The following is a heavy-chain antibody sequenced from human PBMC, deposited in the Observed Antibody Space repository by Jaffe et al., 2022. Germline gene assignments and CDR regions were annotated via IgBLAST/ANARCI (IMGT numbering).Heavy chain of an antibody. D-gene: IGHD6-19*01. Sequence: QLQLQESGPGLVKPSETLSLTCTVSGGSISSSSYYWGWIRQPPGKGLEWIGSIYYSGSTYYNPSLKSRVTISVDTSKNQFSLKLSSVTAADTAVYYCARHARYSSGWLYPQSYNWFDPWGQGTLVTVSS. CDR3: ARHARYSSGWLYPQSYNWFDP. CDR1: GGSISSSSYY. CDR2: IYYSGST. V-gene: IGHV4-39*01. J-gene: IGHJ5*02.